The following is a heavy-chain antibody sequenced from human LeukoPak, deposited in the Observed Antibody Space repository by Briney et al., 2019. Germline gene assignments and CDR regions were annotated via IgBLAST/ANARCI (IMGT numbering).Heavy chain of an antibody. CDR1: GASIDRGSYY. CDR2: MYSSGTK. CDR3: ARGVLQDYYDSSGLHHRGGVDY. V-gene: IGHV4-61*09. D-gene: IGHD3-22*01. Sequence: SETLSLTCSVSGASIDRGSYYWSWIRQPAGKGLEWIGHMYSSGTKYYNPSLKSRITISVDTSKNQFSLTLRSMTAADTAVYYCARGVLQDYYDSSGLHHRGGVDYWGQGTLVTVSS. J-gene: IGHJ4*02.